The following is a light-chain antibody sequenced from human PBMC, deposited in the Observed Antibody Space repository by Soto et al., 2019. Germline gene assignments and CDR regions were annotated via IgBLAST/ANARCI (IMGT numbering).Light chain of an antibody. CDR3: QQYNNWPPTWT. V-gene: IGKV3-15*01. CDR1: QSVSSN. Sequence: EILMTQSPAPLSVSPGERATLSCRSSQSVSSNLAWYQQKPGQAPRLLIYAVSTRATGIPARFSGSGSGTEFTFTINSLQSEDFAVYYCQQYNNWPPTWTFGQGTKVDI. J-gene: IGKJ1*01. CDR2: AVS.